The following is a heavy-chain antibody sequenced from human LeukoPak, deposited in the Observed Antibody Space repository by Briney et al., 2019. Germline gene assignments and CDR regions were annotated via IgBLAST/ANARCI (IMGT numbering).Heavy chain of an antibody. CDR1: GFTFSSYA. J-gene: IGHJ4*02. V-gene: IGHV3-23*01. D-gene: IGHD2-15*01. CDR3: AKDQEDVVVVAASFDY. Sequence: GGSLRLSCAACGFTFSSYATSWVRQAPGKGMEWVSAISGSGGSTYYADSVKGRFTISRDNSKNTLYLQMNSLRAEDTAVYYCAKDQEDVVVVAASFDYWGQGTLVTVSS. CDR2: ISGSGGST.